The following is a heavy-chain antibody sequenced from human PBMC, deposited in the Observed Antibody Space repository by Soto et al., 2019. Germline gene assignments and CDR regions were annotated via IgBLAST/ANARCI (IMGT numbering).Heavy chain of an antibody. CDR3: ARETMAAAGDPFDP. J-gene: IGHJ5*02. V-gene: IGHV1-69*12. CDR1: GGTFSSYA. Sequence: QVQLVQSGAEVKKPGSSVKVSCKASGGTFSSYAISWVRQAPGQGLEWMGGIIPIFGTANYAQKFQGRVTITADEXXSPADMELTSLRSEDTAAYYCARETMAAAGDPFDPWGQGTLVTVSS. CDR2: IIPIFGTA. D-gene: IGHD6-13*01.